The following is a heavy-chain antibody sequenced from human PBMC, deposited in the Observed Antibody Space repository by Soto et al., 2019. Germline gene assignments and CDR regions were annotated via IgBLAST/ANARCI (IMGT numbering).Heavy chain of an antibody. V-gene: IGHV1-18*01. Sequence: SVKVSCKASGYTFTSYGISWVRQAPRQRLEWMGWISAYNGNTNYAQKLQGRVTMTTDTSTSTAYMELRSLRTDDTDVYYCARQRLLPFYYALDVWGQGTMVTVSS. CDR2: ISAYNGNT. D-gene: IGHD6-25*01. CDR3: ARQRLLPFYYALDV. J-gene: IGHJ6*02. CDR1: GYTFTSYG.